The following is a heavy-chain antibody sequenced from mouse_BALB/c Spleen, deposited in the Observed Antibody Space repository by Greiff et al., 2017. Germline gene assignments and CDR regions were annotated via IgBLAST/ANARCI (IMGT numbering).Heavy chain of an antibody. V-gene: IGHV14-1*02. CDR3: ARSIRRYFDV. CDR2: IDPENGNT. J-gene: IGHJ1*01. Sequence: SGAELVRPGALVKLSCKASGFNIKDYYMHWVKQRPEQGLEWIGWIDPENGNTIYDPKFQGKASITADTSSNTAYLQLSSLTSEDTAVYYCARSIRRYFDVWGAGTTVTVSS. CDR1: GFNIKDYY.